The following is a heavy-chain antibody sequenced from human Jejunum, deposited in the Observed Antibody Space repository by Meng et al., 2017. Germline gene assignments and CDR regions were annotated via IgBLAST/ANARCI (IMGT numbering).Heavy chain of an antibody. CDR2: ITSAGSHR. J-gene: IGHJ4*02. CDR1: GLTFNLYG. V-gene: IGHV3-30*03. Sequence: QVQLVESGGGVVHPGGSLRLSCAASGLTFNLYGMQWVRQAPGKGLEWVSIITSAGSHRYYGDSVKGRFTISRDDSQNMVYLQMNSLRPEDTAVYYCALKGDFDNWGQGTMVTVSS. CDR3: ALKGDFDN.